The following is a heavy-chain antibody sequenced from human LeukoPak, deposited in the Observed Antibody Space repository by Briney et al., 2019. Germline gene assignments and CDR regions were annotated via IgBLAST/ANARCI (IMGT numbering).Heavy chain of an antibody. CDR2: ISYDGSNK. D-gene: IGHD4-17*01. CDR1: GLTFSSYG. Sequence: GRSLRLSCAASGLTFSSYGMHWVRQAPGKGLEWVAVISYDGSNKYYADSVKGRFTISRDNSKNTLYLQMNSLRAEDTAVYYCAKDLYGAGDYFDYWGQGTLVTVSS. V-gene: IGHV3-30*18. CDR3: AKDLYGAGDYFDY. J-gene: IGHJ4*02.